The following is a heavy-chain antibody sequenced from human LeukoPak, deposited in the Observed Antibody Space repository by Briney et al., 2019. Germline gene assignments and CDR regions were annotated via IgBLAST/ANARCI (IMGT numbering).Heavy chain of an antibody. CDR2: IYYSGST. Sequence: SETLSLTCTVSGGSISSSSYYWGWTRRPPGKGLEWNGIIYYSGSTYYNPLRKRRATISVDTSKNQFSLKLIYVTAADTAVYYCARGAMYCDFWSGYSYHPFDYWGQGSLVTVSS. CDR1: GGSISSSSYY. D-gene: IGHD3-3*01. V-gene: IGHV4-39*07. CDR3: ARGAMYCDFWSGYSYHPFDY. J-gene: IGHJ4*02.